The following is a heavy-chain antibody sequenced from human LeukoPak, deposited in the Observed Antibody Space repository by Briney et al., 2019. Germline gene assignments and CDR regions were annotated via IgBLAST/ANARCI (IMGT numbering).Heavy chain of an antibody. Sequence: GGSLRLSCAASGFTFSSYEMNWVRQAPGKGLEWVSDISSSSSTIYYADSVKGRFTISRDNAKNSLYLEMNSLRAEDTAVYYCARTYYDFWSGYYSHEGNPFDYWGQGTLVTVSS. J-gene: IGHJ4*02. CDR3: ARTYYDFWSGYYSHEGNPFDY. D-gene: IGHD3-3*01. CDR1: GFTFSSYE. CDR2: ISSSSSTI. V-gene: IGHV3-48*01.